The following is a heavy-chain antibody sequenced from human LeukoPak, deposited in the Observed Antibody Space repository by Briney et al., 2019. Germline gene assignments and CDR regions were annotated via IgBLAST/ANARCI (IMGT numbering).Heavy chain of an antibody. V-gene: IGHV1-8*01. CDR1: GYTFTSYD. CDR3: AKCGSNYGDFDS. D-gene: IGHD5-18*01. J-gene: IGHJ4*02. CDR2: MNPNSGDT. Sequence: GASVKVSCKASGYTFTSYDISWVRQAAGQGLEWMGWMNPNSGDTGYAQKFQGRVTMTRNTSITTAYMELSSLRSEDTAVYYCAKCGSNYGDFDSWGQGTLVTVSS.